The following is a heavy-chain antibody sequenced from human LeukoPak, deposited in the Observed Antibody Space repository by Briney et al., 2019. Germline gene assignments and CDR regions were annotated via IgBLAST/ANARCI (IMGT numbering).Heavy chain of an antibody. CDR3: AKRDGYSSSYYYGMDV. V-gene: IGHV3-23*01. D-gene: IGHD6-13*01. CDR2: ISGSGGGT. CDR1: VFTFCSYA. J-gene: IGHJ6*02. Sequence: PGGSLRLSCAASVFTFCSYAMSGVRQAPGKGLEWVSAISGSGGGTYYADSVKGRFTISRDNSKNTLYLQMNSLRAEDTAVYYCAKRDGYSSSYYYGMDVWGQGTTVTVSS.